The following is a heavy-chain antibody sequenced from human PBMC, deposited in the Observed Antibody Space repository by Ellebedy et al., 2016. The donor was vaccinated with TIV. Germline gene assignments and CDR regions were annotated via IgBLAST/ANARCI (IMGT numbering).Heavy chain of an antibody. CDR3: ARVVWQQPASYAFDI. CDR1: GGSISSGDYY. D-gene: IGHD2-8*02. CDR2: IYYSGST. V-gene: IGHV4-61*08. J-gene: IGHJ3*02. Sequence: MPSETLSLTCTVSGGSISSGDYYWSWIRQPPGKGLEWIGYIYYSGSTNYNPSLKSRVTISVDTSKNQFSLRLSSMTAADTAVYYCARVVWQQPASYAFDIWGQGTMVTVSS.